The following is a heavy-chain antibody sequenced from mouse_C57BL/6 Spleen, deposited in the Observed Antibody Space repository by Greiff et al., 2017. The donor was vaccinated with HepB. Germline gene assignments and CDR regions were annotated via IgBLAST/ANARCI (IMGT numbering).Heavy chain of an antibody. Sequence: EVKVVESGGDLVKPGGSLKLSCAASGFTFSSYGMSWVRQTPDKRLEWVATISSGGSYTYYPDSVKGRFTISRDNAKNTLYLQMSSLKSEDTAMYYCARRGVTTVVDCWYFDVWGTGTTVTVSS. J-gene: IGHJ1*03. V-gene: IGHV5-6*02. D-gene: IGHD1-1*01. CDR2: ISSGGSYT. CDR1: GFTFSSYG. CDR3: ARRGVTTVVDCWYFDV.